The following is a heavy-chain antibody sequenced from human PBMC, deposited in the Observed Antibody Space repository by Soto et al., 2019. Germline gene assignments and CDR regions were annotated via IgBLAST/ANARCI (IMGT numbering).Heavy chain of an antibody. Sequence: QLQLQESGPGLVKPSETLSLTCAVSGGSISSSNFYWGWFRQPPGKGLEWIGSIRYGGDASYNPSLTSRVTISIDTPKNQFSLSLRSVTAADTAIYYCAKDASCYSCGAWGQGAPVTVSS. V-gene: IGHV4-39*01. CDR2: IRYGGDA. D-gene: IGHD2-15*01. CDR1: GGSISSSNFY. CDR3: AKDASCYSCGA. J-gene: IGHJ4*02.